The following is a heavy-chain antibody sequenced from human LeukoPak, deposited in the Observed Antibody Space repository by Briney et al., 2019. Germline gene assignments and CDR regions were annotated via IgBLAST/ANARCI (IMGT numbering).Heavy chain of an antibody. D-gene: IGHD6-13*01. CDR1: GFTLSNYG. J-gene: IGHJ4*02. Sequence: GRSLRLSCAASGFTLSNYGMHWVRQAPGKGLEWGAFIRYDGSNKYYADSVKGRFTISRDNSKNTLYLQMNSLRAEDTAVYYCAKPHSSSWGGVDYWGQGTLVTVSS. CDR2: IRYDGSNK. CDR3: AKPHSSSWGGVDY. V-gene: IGHV3-30*02.